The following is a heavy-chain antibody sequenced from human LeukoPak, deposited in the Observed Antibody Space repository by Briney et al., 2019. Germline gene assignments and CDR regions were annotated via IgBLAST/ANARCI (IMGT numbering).Heavy chain of an antibody. CDR2: IIPIFGTA. Sequence: SVKVSCKASGGTFSSYAISWVRQAPGQGLEWMGGIIPIFGTANYAQKFQGRVTITADKSTSTAYMELSSLRSEDTAVYYCASGRNYYDSSGYYYDAFDIWGQGTMVTVSS. CDR3: ASGRNYYDSSGYYYDAFDI. J-gene: IGHJ3*02. V-gene: IGHV1-69*06. CDR1: GGTFSSYA. D-gene: IGHD3-22*01.